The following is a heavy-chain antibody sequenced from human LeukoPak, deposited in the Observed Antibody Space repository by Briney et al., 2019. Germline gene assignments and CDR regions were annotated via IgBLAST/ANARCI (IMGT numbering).Heavy chain of an antibody. CDR2: MNPNSGNT. CDR3: ARAIMVRGAISEFDAFDI. D-gene: IGHD3-10*01. Sequence: ASVKVSCKASGYTFTSYDINWVRQATGQGLEWMGWMNPNSGNTGYAQKFQGRVTMTRNTSISTAYMELSSLRSEDTAVYYCARAIMVRGAISEFDAFDIWGQGTMVTVSS. V-gene: IGHV1-8*01. CDR1: GYTFTSYD. J-gene: IGHJ3*02.